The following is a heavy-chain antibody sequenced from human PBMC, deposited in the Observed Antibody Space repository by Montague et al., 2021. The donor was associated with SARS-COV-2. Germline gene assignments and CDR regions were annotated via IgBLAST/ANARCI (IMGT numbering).Heavy chain of an antibody. CDR1: GGSFSGYY. CDR3: ARARQDVVVPALGIGAYYYYYYMDV. D-gene: IGHD2-2*01. CDR2: INHSGST. V-gene: IGHV4-34*01. Sequence: SETLSLTCAVYGGSFSGYYWSWIRQPPGKGLEWIGKINHSGSTXXXPSXXXRVTISVDTSKNQFPLKLSSVTAADTAVYYCARARQDVVVPALGIGAYYYYYYMDVWGKGTTVTVSS. J-gene: IGHJ6*03.